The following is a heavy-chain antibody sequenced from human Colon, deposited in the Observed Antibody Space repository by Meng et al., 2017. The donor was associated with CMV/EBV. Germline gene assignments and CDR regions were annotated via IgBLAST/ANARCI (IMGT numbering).Heavy chain of an antibody. CDR1: KGTFNSYP. CDR3: ARVICGGDCYLDY. D-gene: IGHD2-21*02. V-gene: IGHV1-69*12. J-gene: IGHJ4*02. CDR2: IITISGTT. Sequence: QGQPGQPGVKVHNPGSSVKVSCKASKGTFNSYPISWVRQCPGQGFEWVGGIITISGTTDYAQKFQGRVTITADESTSTAYMKLSNLRSEDTAIYYCARVICGGDCYLDYWGRGTLVTVSS.